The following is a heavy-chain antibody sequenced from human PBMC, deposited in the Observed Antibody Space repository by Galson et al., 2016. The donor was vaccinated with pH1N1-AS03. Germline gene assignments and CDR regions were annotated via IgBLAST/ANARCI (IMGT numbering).Heavy chain of an antibody. V-gene: IGHV2-5*01. D-gene: IGHD3-10*01. J-gene: IGHJ4*02. CDR1: GFSLNDGGLG. Sequence: PALVKPTQTLTLTCTFSGFSLNDGGLGVGWIRQPPGKALEWLGMIYWHDDKRYNPSPQNRLTLTQGVSKSEVDLQMTNVDPEDPATYYGAHRFYGTGASFFDFWGQGIVVVVS. CDR2: IYWHDDK. CDR3: AHRFYGTGASFFDF.